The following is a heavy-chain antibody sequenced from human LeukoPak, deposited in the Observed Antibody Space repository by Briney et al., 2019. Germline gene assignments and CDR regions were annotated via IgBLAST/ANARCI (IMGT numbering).Heavy chain of an antibody. CDR2: TYYSGST. CDR1: GGSISSYY. V-gene: IGHV4-59*08. D-gene: IGHD2-8*01. Sequence: SETLSLTCTVSGGSISSYYWSWIRQPPGKGLEWIGYTYYSGSTNYNPSLKSRVTISVDTSKNQFSLKLSSVTAADTAVYYCASGRIVLMVYATYIFDYWGQGTLVTVSS. J-gene: IGHJ4*02. CDR3: ASGRIVLMVYATYIFDY.